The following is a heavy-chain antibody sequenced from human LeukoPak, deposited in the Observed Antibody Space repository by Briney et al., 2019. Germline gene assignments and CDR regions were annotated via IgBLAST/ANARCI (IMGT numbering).Heavy chain of an antibody. CDR1: GFTLSRHC. CDR2: IKQDGSEK. CDR3: ARAVTYYYDSSGYYYNNY. V-gene: IGHV3-7*01. D-gene: IGHD3-22*01. Sequence: GGSLRLSCAASGFTLSRHCMSWVRHAPGKGGEGVANIKQDGSEKYYLGPVKGRFTISRDNDKNSLYLQMNSLRAEDTAVYYCARAVTYYYDSSGYYYNNYWGQGPLVTVSS. J-gene: IGHJ4*02.